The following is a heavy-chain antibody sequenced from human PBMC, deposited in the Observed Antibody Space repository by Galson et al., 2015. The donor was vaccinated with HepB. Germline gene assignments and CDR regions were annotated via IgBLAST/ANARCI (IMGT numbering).Heavy chain of an antibody. CDR2: ISGYNGRA. D-gene: IGHD6-13*01. Sequence: SVKVSCKASGYSFTNFGVHWVRQAPGQGLQWMGWISGYNGRAIYAQEFQDRVTLTTDTSTTTASMEVRRLTSDDTAIYYCARDLAAETTDAFDIWGQGTMVIVSS. CDR3: ARDLAAETTDAFDI. J-gene: IGHJ3*02. V-gene: IGHV1-18*01. CDR1: GYSFTNFG.